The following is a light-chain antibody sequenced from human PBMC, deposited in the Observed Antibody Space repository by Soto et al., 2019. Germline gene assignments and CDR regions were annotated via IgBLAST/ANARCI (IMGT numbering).Light chain of an antibody. CDR1: QSVSSSY. Sequence: EIVLTQSPGTLSLSPGERATLSCRASQSVSSSYLAWYQQKPGQAPRLLIYGASGRATGIPDRFSGSGSGTDFTLTISRLEPEYCAVYYCQQYGSSSLTFGGGTKVEIK. J-gene: IGKJ4*01. CDR3: QQYGSSSLT. CDR2: GAS. V-gene: IGKV3-20*01.